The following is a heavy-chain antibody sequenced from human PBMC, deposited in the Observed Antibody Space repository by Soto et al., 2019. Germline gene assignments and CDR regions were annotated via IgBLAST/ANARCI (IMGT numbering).Heavy chain of an antibody. J-gene: IGHJ4*02. D-gene: IGHD6-19*01. CDR2: ISSSSSYI. CDR3: ARDLPRQWLVPFDY. Sequence: EVQLVESGGGLVKPGGSLRLSCAASGFTFSSYSMNWVRQAPGKGLEWVSSISSSSSYIYYADSVKGRFTISRDNAKNSLYLQMTSLRAEDTAVYYCARDLPRQWLVPFDYWGQGTLVTVSS. CDR1: GFTFSSYS. V-gene: IGHV3-21*01.